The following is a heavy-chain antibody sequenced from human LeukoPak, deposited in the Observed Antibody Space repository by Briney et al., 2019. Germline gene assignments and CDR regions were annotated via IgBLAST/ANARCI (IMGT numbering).Heavy chain of an antibody. V-gene: IGHV3-7*01. CDR3: ARGGVVVTNY. J-gene: IGHJ4*02. Sequence: PGGSLRLSCAASGYTFSNYWMSWVRQAPGKGVEWVTNIKGEGSEKNYVDSVKGRFTVSRDDAKNSLYLQRNSLRAEDTAVYYCARGGVVVTNYWGQGTLVTVSS. D-gene: IGHD2-21*02. CDR1: GYTFSNYW. CDR2: IKGEGSEK.